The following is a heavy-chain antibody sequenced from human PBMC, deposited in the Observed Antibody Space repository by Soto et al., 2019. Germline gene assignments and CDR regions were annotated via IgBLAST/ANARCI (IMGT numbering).Heavy chain of an antibody. CDR3: AKGACAGYYMYAMDV. V-gene: IGHV3-23*01. Sequence: EVLLLESGGGLVQPGGSLRLSCAASGFTFSTYVMTWVRQAPGKGLEWVSVISGSGGSAYYADSVKGRFTISRDNSKNTLYLQVNSLRAEDTAVYYCAKGACAGYYMYAMDVWGQGTTVTVSS. CDR1: GFTFSTYV. CDR2: ISGSGGSA. J-gene: IGHJ6*02. D-gene: IGHD1-26*01.